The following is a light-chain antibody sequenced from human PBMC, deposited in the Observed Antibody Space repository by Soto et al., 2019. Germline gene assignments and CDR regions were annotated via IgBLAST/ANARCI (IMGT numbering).Light chain of an antibody. Sequence: QSVLTQPASVSGSPGQSITISCTGTSSDVGSYNLVSWYQQHPGKAPTLMIYEANKRPSGVSNRFSGSRSGNTASLTISGLQAEDEANYYCCSYAGLGTYVFGIGTKVTVL. CDR2: EAN. CDR3: CSYAGLGTYV. J-gene: IGLJ1*01. V-gene: IGLV2-23*01. CDR1: SSDVGSYNL.